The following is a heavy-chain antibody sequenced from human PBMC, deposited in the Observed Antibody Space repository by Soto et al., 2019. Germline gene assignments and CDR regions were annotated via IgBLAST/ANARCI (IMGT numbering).Heavy chain of an antibody. Sequence: ASVKVSCKASGYTFTSYGISWVRQAPGQGLEWMGWISAYNGNTNYAQKLQGRVTMTTDTSTSTAYMELRSPRSDDTAVYYCARSKGYNYKGLSDYWGQGTLVTVSS. J-gene: IGHJ4*02. CDR1: GYTFTSYG. CDR2: ISAYNGNT. D-gene: IGHD5-18*01. CDR3: ARSKGYNYKGLSDY. V-gene: IGHV1-18*01.